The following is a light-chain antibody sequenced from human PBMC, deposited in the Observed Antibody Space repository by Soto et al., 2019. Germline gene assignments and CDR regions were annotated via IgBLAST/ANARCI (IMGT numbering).Light chain of an antibody. V-gene: IGKV1-39*01. Sequence: DIQMTQSPSSLSASVGDRVTITCRASQSISSYLNWYQQKPGKAPKLLIYAASSLQSGVPSRFSGSGSGTDFTLTIISLQPEDFATYYCQQSYSTLLYTFGQGTKLDIK. J-gene: IGKJ2*01. CDR1: QSISSY. CDR3: QQSYSTLLYT. CDR2: AAS.